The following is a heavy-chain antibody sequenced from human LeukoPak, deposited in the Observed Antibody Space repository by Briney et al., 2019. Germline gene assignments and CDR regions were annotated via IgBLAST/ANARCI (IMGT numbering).Heavy chain of an antibody. CDR1: GFTFSSYW. D-gene: IGHD3-22*01. J-gene: IGHJ4*02. Sequence: GGSLRLSCAASGFTFSSYWMIWVRQAPGKGLEWVANIRQDGSEKYYVASVRGRFTISRDNAKNSLYLQMNSLRGEDTAVYYCARLADYDRGGYFDYWGQGTLVTVSS. CDR3: ARLADYDRGGYFDY. CDR2: IRQDGSEK. V-gene: IGHV3-7*01.